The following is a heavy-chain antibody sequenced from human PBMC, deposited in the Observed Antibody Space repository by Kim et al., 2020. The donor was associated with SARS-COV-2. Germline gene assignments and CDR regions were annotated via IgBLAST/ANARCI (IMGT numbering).Heavy chain of an antibody. J-gene: IGHJ2*01. CDR3: ARHLRNWYFDL. Sequence: TTYTPSLKGRVTLSVDTSKNQFSLRLSSVTAADTAVYYCARHLRNWYFDLWGRGTLVTVSS. CDR2: T. V-gene: IGHV4-39*01.